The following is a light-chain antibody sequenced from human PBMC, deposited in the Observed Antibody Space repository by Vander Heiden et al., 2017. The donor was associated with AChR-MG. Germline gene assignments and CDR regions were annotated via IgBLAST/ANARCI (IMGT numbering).Light chain of an antibody. J-gene: IGLJ3*02. V-gene: IGLV3-1*01. Sequence: SYGLTQPPSVSVSPGSTASITCSGDKLGTKYACWYQQKPGQAPVLVIYQDNKRPSGIPERFSGSNSGNTATLTISGTQAMDEADYYCQAWDTSTAVFGGGTKLTVL. CDR1: KLGTKY. CDR2: QDN. CDR3: QAWDTSTAV.